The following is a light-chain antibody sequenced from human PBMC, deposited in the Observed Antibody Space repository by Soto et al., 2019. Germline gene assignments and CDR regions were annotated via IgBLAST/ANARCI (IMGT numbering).Light chain of an antibody. V-gene: IGKV1-39*01. CDR2: TAS. J-gene: IGKJ2*01. Sequence: DIKMTQSPSSLSASVGDRVTITCRASQYISNYLNWYQQKSGTAPKLLIHTASTLQSGVPSRFIGRGSGPDFTLTISSVQPDDFAIYFCQQSYSTPPTFGQGTTLEIK. CDR3: QQSYSTPPT. CDR1: QYISNY.